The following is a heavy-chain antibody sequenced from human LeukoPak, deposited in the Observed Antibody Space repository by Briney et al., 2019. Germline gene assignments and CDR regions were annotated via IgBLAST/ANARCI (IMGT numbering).Heavy chain of an antibody. V-gene: IGHV4-38-2*02. CDR3: ARAGFLLWFGVGFDY. D-gene: IGHD3-10*01. CDR2: IYHSGST. Sequence: SETLSLTYTVSGYSISSGYYWGWIRQPPGKGLEWIGSIYHSGSTYYNPSLKSRVTISVDTSKNQFSLKLSSVTAADTAVYYCARAGFLLWFGVGFDYWGQGTLVTVSS. J-gene: IGHJ4*02. CDR1: GYSISSGYY.